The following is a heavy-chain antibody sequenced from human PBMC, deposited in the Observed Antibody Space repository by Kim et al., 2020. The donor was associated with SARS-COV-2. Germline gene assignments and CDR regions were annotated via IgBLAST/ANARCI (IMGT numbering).Heavy chain of an antibody. CDR1: GYTFTSYG. J-gene: IGHJ6*02. D-gene: IGHD3-3*01. Sequence: ASVKVSCKASGYTFTSYGISWVRQAPGQGLEWMGWISAYNGNTNYAQKLQGRVTMTTDTSTSTAYMELRSLRSDDTAVYYCARDLGDRRITIFGILSMDVWGQGTTVTVSS. V-gene: IGHV1-18*01. CDR2: ISAYNGNT. CDR3: ARDLGDRRITIFGILSMDV.